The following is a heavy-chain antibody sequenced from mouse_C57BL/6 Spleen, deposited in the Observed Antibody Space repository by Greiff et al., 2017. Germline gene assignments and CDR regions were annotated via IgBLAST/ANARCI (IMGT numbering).Heavy chain of an antibody. J-gene: IGHJ2*01. V-gene: IGHV1-80*01. D-gene: IGHD1-1*01. CDR1: GYAFSSYW. CDR2: IYHGDGDT. Sequence: QVHVKQSGPELVKPGASVKISCKASGYAFSSYWMNWVKQRPGKGLEWIGQIYHGDGDTNYNGKFKGKATLTADKSSSTAYMQLSSLTSEDSAVYFCARWGVTTVVAHFDDWGQGTTLTVSS. CDR3: ARWGVTTVVAHFDD.